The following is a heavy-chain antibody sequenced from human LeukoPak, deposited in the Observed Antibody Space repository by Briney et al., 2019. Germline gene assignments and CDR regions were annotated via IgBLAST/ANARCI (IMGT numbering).Heavy chain of an antibody. D-gene: IGHD2-21*02. V-gene: IGHV3-43*02. CDR2: ISGDGDST. CDR1: GFTFDDYA. CDR3: ARVASLAYCGGDCYFGDY. Sequence: GGSLRLSCAASGFTFDDYAMHWVRQVPGKGLEWVSLISGDGDSTSYADSVKGRFTISRDNAKNSLSLQMNRLRDDDTAVYYCARVASLAYCGGDCYFGDYWGQGTLVTVSS. J-gene: IGHJ4*02.